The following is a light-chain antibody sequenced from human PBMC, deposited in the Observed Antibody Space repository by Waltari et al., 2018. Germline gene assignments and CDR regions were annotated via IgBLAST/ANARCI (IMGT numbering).Light chain of an antibody. CDR3: QHLNSYPYT. CDR2: AAS. CDR1: QGISSY. J-gene: IGKJ2*01. V-gene: IGKV1-9*01. Sequence: IQLTQSPSSLSASVGDRVTITCRASQGISSYLAWYQQKPGKAPKLLIYAASTLQSGVPSRFSGSGSGTDFTLIISSLQPEDFATYYCQHLNSYPYTFGQGTKLEI.